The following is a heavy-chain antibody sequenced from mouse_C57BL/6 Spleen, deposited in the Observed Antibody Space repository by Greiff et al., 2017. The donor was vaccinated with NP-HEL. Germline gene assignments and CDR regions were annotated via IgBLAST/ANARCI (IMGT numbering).Heavy chain of an antibody. CDR2: IDPSDSYT. CDR3: AHSNYGYFDV. CDR1: GYTFTSYW. Sequence: QVQLKQPGAELVKPGASVKLSCKASGYTFTSYWMQWVKQRPGQGLEWIGEIDPSDSYTNYNQKFKGKATLTVDTSSSTAYMQLSSLTSEDSAVYYCAHSNYGYFDVWGTGTTVTVSS. V-gene: IGHV1-50*01. D-gene: IGHD2-5*01. J-gene: IGHJ1*03.